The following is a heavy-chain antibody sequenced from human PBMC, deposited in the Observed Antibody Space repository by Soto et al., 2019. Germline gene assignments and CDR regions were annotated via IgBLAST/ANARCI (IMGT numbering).Heavy chain of an antibody. V-gene: IGHV1-18*01. CDR3: ARDLHGDPYY. CDR2: ISAYNGNT. J-gene: IGHJ4*02. CDR1: GGTFSSYT. Sequence: ASVKVSCKASGGTFSSYTISWVRQAPGQGLEWMGWISAYNGNTNYAQKLQGRVTITTDTSTSTAYMELRSLRSDDTAVYYCARDLHGDPYYWGQGTLVTVSS. D-gene: IGHD4-17*01.